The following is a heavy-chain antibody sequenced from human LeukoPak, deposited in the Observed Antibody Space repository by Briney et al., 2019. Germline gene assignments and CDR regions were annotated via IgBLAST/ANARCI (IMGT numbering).Heavy chain of an antibody. Sequence: GGSLRLSCAASGFTFSSYWMHWVRQAPGKGLVWVSRINSDGSSTSYADSVKGRFTISRDNAKNTLYLQMNSLRAEDTAVYYCAREYQLLYNWFDSWGQGTLVTVSS. D-gene: IGHD2-2*02. CDR3: AREYQLLYNWFDS. CDR2: INSDGSST. CDR1: GFTFSSYW. J-gene: IGHJ5*01. V-gene: IGHV3-74*01.